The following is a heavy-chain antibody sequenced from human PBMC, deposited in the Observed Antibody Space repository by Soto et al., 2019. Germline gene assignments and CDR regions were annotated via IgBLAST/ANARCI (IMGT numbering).Heavy chain of an antibody. J-gene: IGHJ3*02. CDR2: TSFSGNT. V-gene: IGHV4-31*03. D-gene: IGHD6-6*01. Sequence: QVQLQESGPGLVKPSQTLSLICSVSGDSISSGGYFWTWIRQHPGGGLEWIGYTSFSGNTYYNPSLQSRLPIALDASRNQFSLSLTSVTAADTAVYYCARPRRSAYDIWGQGTMVTVSS. CDR3: ARPRRSAYDI. CDR1: GDSISSGGYF.